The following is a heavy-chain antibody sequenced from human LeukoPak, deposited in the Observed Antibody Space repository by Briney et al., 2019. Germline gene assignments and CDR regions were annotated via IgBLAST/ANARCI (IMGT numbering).Heavy chain of an antibody. CDR1: GFTFSRHW. CDR2: INQAGSEK. V-gene: IGHV3-7*01. CDR3: ARVTPGGVGSFDY. Sequence: GGSLRLSCAASGFTFSRHWMSWVRQAPGKGLEWVADINQAGSEKFYVDSVKGRFTISRDKAKISLYLQMNSLRAEDTAVYYCARVTPGGVGSFDYWGQGTLVTVSS. J-gene: IGHJ4*02. D-gene: IGHD3-10*01.